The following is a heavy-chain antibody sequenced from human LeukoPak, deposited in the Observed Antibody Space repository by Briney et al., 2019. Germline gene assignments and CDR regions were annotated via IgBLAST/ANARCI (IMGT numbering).Heavy chain of an antibody. Sequence: GGSLRLSCAASGFTFSNYSMNWVRQAPGKGLEWVSSISSSSSYIYYADSVKGRFTISRDNAKNSLYLQMNSLRAEDTAVYYCARDRYSSSQEWFDPWGQGTLVTVSS. J-gene: IGHJ5*02. CDR1: GFTFSNYS. V-gene: IGHV3-21*01. CDR3: ARDRYSSSQEWFDP. CDR2: ISSSSSYI. D-gene: IGHD6-13*01.